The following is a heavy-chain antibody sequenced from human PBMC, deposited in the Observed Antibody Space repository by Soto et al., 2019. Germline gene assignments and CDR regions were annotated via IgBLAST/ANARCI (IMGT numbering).Heavy chain of an antibody. CDR1: GVTFSSYG. CDR2: ISYDGSNK. V-gene: IGHV3-30*18. CDR3: AKDRYGGNSFFDY. Sequence: GGSLRLSCAASGVTFSSYGMHWVRQAPGKGLEWVAVISYDGSNKYYADSVKGRFTISRDNSKNTLYPQMNSLRAEDTAVYYCAKDRYGGNSFFDYWGQGTLVTVSS. J-gene: IGHJ4*02. D-gene: IGHD4-17*01.